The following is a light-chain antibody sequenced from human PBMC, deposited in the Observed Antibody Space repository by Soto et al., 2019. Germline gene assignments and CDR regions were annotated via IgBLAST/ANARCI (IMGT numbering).Light chain of an antibody. V-gene: IGLV2-14*01. CDR2: DVT. CDR1: ASDVGGYNF. CDR3: SSYRRSNPYV. J-gene: IGLJ1*01. Sequence: QSALTQPASVSGSPGQSITISCTGTASDVGGYNFVSWYQQQSGKAPKLIIYDVTNRPSGVSDRFSGSKSGNTASLTISGLQAEDEADYYCSSYRRSNPYVFGTGTKVTVL.